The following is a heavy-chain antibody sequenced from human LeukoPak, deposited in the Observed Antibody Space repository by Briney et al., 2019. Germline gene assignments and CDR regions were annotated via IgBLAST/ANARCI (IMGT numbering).Heavy chain of an antibody. J-gene: IGHJ4*02. V-gene: IGHV3-7*05. CDR2: IKQDGSEK. Sequence: GGPLRLSCAASGFTFSSYWRSWVRQAPGKGREGVANIKQDGSEKYYVDSVKGRFTISRDNAKNSLYLQMNSLRAEDTAVYYCARSGEVWPPFYWGQGTLVTVSS. D-gene: IGHD2-15*01. CDR1: GFTFSSYW. CDR3: ARSGEVWPPFY.